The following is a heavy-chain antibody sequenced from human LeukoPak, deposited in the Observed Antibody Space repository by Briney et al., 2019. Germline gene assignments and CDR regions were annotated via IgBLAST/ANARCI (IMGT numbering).Heavy chain of an antibody. CDR3: ARDHGDFWSGEGHWFDP. CDR2: INPNSGGT. V-gene: IGHV1-2*02. Sequence: ASVKVSCKASGYTFTGYYMHWVRQAPGQGLEWMGWINPNSGGTNYAQKFQGRVTMTRDTSISTAYMELSRLRSDDTAVYYCARDHGDFWSGEGHWFDPWGQGTLVTVSS. D-gene: IGHD3-3*01. J-gene: IGHJ5*02. CDR1: GYTFTGYY.